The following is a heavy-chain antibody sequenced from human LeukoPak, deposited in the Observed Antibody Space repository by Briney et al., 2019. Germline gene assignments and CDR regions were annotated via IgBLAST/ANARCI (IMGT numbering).Heavy chain of an antibody. CDR2: ISWNSGSI. J-gene: IGHJ4*02. CDR1: GFTFDDYA. V-gene: IGHV3-9*01. Sequence: PGRSLRLSCAASGFTFDDYAMHWVRQAPGKGLEWVSGISWNSGSIGYADSVKGRFTISRDNAKNSLYLQMNSLRAEDTAVYYCAKDPGVDFWSGEGLDYWGQGTLVTVSS. CDR3: AKDPGVDFWSGEGLDY. D-gene: IGHD3-3*01.